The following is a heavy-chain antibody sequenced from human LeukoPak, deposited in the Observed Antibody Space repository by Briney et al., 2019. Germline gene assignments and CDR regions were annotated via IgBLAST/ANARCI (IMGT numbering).Heavy chain of an antibody. Sequence: SETLSLTCTVSGGSISSYYWSWIRQPPGKGLEWIGYIYYSGSTNYNPSLKSRVTISVDTSKNQFSLKLSSVTAADTAVYYCALREGYSSGWYRRDYWGQGTLVTVSS. CDR1: GGSISSYY. D-gene: IGHD6-19*01. CDR2: IYYSGST. V-gene: IGHV4-59*12. CDR3: ALREGYSSGWYRRDY. J-gene: IGHJ4*02.